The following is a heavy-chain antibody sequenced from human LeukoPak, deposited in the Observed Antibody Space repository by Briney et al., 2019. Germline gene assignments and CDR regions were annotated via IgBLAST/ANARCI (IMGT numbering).Heavy chain of an antibody. V-gene: IGHV4-34*01. CDR2: INHRGST. CDR1: GGSFSGYH. CDR3: ASTSAMVYFDY. J-gene: IGHJ4*02. D-gene: IGHD5-18*01. Sequence: SETLSLTCAVYGGSFSGYHWSWIRQPPGKGLEWIGEINHRGSTNYNPSLKSRVTISVDTSKNQFSLKLSSVTAADTAVYYCASTSAMVYFDYWGQGTLVTVSS.